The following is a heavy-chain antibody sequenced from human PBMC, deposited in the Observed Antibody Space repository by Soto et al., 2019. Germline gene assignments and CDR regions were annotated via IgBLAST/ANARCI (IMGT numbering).Heavy chain of an antibody. CDR2: ISSSSSYI. V-gene: IGHV3-21*01. D-gene: IGHD2-15*01. CDR3: ASEYCSGGRCYYYGMDV. J-gene: IGHJ6*02. Sequence: GGSLRLSCAASGFTFSSYSMNWVRQAPGKGLEWVSSISSSSSYIYYADSVKGRFTISRDNAKNSLYLQMNSLRAEDTAVYYCASEYCSGGRCYYYGMDVWGQGTTVTVSS. CDR1: GFTFSSYS.